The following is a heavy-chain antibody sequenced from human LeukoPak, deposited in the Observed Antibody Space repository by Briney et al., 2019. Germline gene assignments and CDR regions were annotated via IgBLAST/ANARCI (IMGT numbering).Heavy chain of an antibody. D-gene: IGHD3-16*01. V-gene: IGHV3-23*01. CDR3: ARDGGDDYNFDY. J-gene: IGHJ4*02. CDR2: ISPGGGTT. CDR1: GFAFGSEA. Sequence: GGSLRLSCAVSGFAFGSEAMSWVRQSPARGLEWVASISPGGGTTYYADSVKGRFTISRDNSKNTLYLQMNSLRAEDTAVYYCARDGGDDYNFDYWGQGTLVTVSS.